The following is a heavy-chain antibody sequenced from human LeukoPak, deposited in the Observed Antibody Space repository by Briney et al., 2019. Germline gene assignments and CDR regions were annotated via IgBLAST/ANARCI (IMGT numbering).Heavy chain of an antibody. D-gene: IGHD3-16*02. CDR1: GYTFTNYD. Sequence: ASVKVSCKASGYTFTNYDINWVRQATGQGLEWMGWVNPDSGNTGYAQMFQGRVTMTRNTSISTAYMELSSLRSEDTAMYYCARADYDFVWGSYRLPDPWGQGTLVTVSS. V-gene: IGHV1-8*01. CDR2: VNPDSGNT. CDR3: ARADYDFVWGSYRLPDP. J-gene: IGHJ5*02.